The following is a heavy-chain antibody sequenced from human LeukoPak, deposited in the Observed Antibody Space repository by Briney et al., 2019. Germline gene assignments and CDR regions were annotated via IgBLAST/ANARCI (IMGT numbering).Heavy chain of an antibody. V-gene: IGHV3-7*01. Sequence: GALRLSCAASGFTFSSYWMSWVRQAPGKGLEWAANIKQDGSEKYYVDSVKGRFTISRDNAKNSLYLQMNSLRAEDTAVYYCARAGGTYYGIAFDIWGQGTMVTVSS. CDR1: GFTFSSYW. D-gene: IGHD1-26*01. CDR3: ARAGGTYYGIAFDI. CDR2: IKQDGSEK. J-gene: IGHJ3*02.